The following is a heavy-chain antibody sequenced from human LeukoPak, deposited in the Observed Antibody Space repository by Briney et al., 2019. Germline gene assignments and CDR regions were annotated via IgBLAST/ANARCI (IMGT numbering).Heavy chain of an antibody. CDR3: ARPYYGDYGGGY. D-gene: IGHD4-17*01. CDR2: ISSGSNYI. J-gene: IGHJ4*02. Sequence: GGSLRLSCAASGFTFSSYTMNWVRQAPEKGLEWVSCISSGSNYIYYANSVKGRFTISRDNAQNSLYLQMNSLRAEDTAVYYCARPYYGDYGGGYWGQGTLVTVSS. CDR1: GFTFSSYT. V-gene: IGHV3-21*01.